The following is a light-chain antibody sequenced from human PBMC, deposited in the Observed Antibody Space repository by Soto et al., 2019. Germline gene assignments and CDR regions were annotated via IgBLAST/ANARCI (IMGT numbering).Light chain of an antibody. CDR3: QQYNSHWT. V-gene: IGKV1-5*01. Sequence: DIQMTQSPSTLSASVGDRVTITCRASQSISSWLAWYQQKPGRAPKVLIYDASSLKSGVPLRFSGSGSGTEFTLTISSLQPDDFTTYYCQQYNSHWTFGQETKVEIK. CDR1: QSISSW. CDR2: DAS. J-gene: IGKJ1*01.